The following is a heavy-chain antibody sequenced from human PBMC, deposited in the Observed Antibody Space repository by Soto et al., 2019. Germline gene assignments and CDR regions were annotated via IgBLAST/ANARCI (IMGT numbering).Heavy chain of an antibody. D-gene: IGHD5-18*01. CDR3: ARGLNGYLHYFDY. CDR2: INAGNGNT. CDR1: GYTFTSYA. Sequence: GASVKVSCKASGYTFTSYAMHWVRQAPGQRLEWMGWINAGNGNTKYSQKFQGRVTITRDTSASTACMELSSLRSEDTAVYYCARGLNGYLHYFDYWGQGTLVTVSS. J-gene: IGHJ4*02. V-gene: IGHV1-3*01.